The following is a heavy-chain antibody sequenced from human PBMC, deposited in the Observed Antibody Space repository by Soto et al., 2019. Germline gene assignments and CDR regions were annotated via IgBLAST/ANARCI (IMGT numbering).Heavy chain of an antibody. Sequence: PSETLSLTCTVSGGSMSRYYWTWLRQSPGRGLEWIGYISYSGSTYYNPSLKSRVTISADTSKTQFSLRMNSMIAADTAVYYCARADPDASVGYWGQGTLVTVSS. D-gene: IGHD2-15*01. J-gene: IGHJ4*02. V-gene: IGHV4-59*01. CDR1: GGSMSRYY. CDR3: ARADPDASVGY. CDR2: ISYSGST.